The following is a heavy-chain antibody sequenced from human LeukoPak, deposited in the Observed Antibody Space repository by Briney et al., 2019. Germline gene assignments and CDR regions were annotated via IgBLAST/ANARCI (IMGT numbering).Heavy chain of an antibody. J-gene: IGHJ4*02. CDR3: ARDPPMDDEVATIPADDY. CDR1: GFTFSSYS. Sequence: KPGGSLRLSCAASGFTFSSYSMNSVRQAPGKGLEWVSSISSSSSYIYYADSVKSRFTISRDNAKNSLYLQMNSLRAEETGVYYCARDPPMDDEVATIPADDYWGQGTPGTVSS. V-gene: IGHV3-21*01. D-gene: IGHD5-24*01. CDR2: ISSSSSYI.